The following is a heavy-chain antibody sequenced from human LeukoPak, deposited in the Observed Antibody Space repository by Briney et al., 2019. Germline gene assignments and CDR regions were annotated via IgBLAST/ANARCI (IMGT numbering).Heavy chain of an antibody. J-gene: IGHJ4*02. V-gene: IGHV4-59*01. CDR3: ARGLGTSSRVTGTMFHY. CDR2: IYYSGAT. CDR1: GGSFSSYY. D-gene: IGHD2-21*02. Sequence: SETLSLTCAVYGGSFSSYYWSWIRQPPGKGLEWIGYIYYSGATNYNPSLKSRVTISLDTSKKQFSLKLSSVTAADTAIYYCARGLGTSSRVTGTMFHYWGQGTLVTVSS.